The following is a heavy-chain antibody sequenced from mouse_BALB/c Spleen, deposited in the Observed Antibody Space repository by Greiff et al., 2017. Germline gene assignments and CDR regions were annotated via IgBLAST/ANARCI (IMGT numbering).Heavy chain of an antibody. J-gene: IGHJ4*01. Sequence: QVQLQQSGPELVRPGASVKMSCKASGYTFTSYWMHWVKQRPGQGLEWIGMIDPSNSETRLNQKFKDKATLNVDKSSNTAYMQLSSLTSEDAAVYYCARSGIYYGNYEGAMDDWGQGTSVTVSS. D-gene: IGHD2-1*01. CDR3: ARSGIYYGNYEGAMDD. CDR2: IDPSNSET. CDR1: GYTFTSYW. V-gene: IGHV1S127*01.